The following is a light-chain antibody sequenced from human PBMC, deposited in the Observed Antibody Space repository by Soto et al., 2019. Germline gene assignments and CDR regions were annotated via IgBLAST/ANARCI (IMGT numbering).Light chain of an antibody. V-gene: IGKV3-15*01. Sequence: EIVMTQSPATLSVSPGERATLSCRASKSVSSNLAWYQQKPRQAPIFLIYGASTRATGIPARFSGSGSGTEFPLTISSLQSEDFAVYYCQQYNNWPPTFGQGTKVDIK. CDR1: KSVSSN. CDR2: GAS. J-gene: IGKJ1*01. CDR3: QQYNNWPPT.